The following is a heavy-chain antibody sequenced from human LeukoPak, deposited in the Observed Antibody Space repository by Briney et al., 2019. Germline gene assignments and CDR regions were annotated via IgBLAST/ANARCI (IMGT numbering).Heavy chain of an antibody. CDR3: AREVYGGNGPADFDI. J-gene: IGHJ3*02. D-gene: IGHD4-23*01. CDR2: IYYSGST. Sequence: SETLSLTCTVSGGSISSSSYYWGWIRQPPGKGLEWIGSIYYSGSTYYNPSLKSRVTISVDTSKNQFSLKLSSVTAADTAVYYCAREVYGGNGPADFDIWGQGTMVTVSS. CDR1: GGSISSSSYY. V-gene: IGHV4-39*07.